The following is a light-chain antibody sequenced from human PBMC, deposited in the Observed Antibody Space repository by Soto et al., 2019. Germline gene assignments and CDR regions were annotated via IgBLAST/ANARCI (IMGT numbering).Light chain of an antibody. J-gene: IGLJ7*01. CDR1: NSNIGDAS. CDR2: DNH. Sequence: QSVWTQPPSVSAAPGQRVPISCSGSNSNIGDASVALYQQLPGTAPKLLIYDNHKRPSGIPDRFSGAKTGTSATLDITGLETGDDAEYYCGTWDRSLKAEVFVVGTQLTVL. CDR3: GTWDRSLKAEV. V-gene: IGLV1-51*01.